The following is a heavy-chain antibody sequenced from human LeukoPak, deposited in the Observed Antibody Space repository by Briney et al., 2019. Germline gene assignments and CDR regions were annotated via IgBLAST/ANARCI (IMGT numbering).Heavy chain of an antibody. CDR2: IYPGDSDT. CDR1: GYSFTSYW. D-gene: IGHD3-3*01. V-gene: IGHV5-51*01. CDR3: ASQSSYYDFWSGPDI. Sequence: GESLKISCNGSGYSFTSYWIGWVRQMPGKGLEWMGIIYPGDSDTRYSPSFQGQVTISADKSISTAYLQWSSLKASDTAMYYCASQSSYYDFWSGPDIWGQGTMVTVSS. J-gene: IGHJ3*02.